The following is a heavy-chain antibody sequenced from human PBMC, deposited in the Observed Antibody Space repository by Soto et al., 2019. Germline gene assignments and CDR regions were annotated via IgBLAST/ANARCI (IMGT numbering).Heavy chain of an antibody. CDR3: ARDKGAHGDSFDS. J-gene: IGHJ4*02. V-gene: IGHV3-7*03. CDR1: GFTFSSYW. CDR2: IKKDGSEK. Sequence: EVQLVESGGGLVQPGGSLRLSCAASGFTFSSYWTSWVRQAPGKGLEWVANIKKDGSEKYYVDSVKGRFTISRDNANNSLYLQMNSLSDDDTAVYYCARDKGAHGDSFDSWGQGTLVTVSS.